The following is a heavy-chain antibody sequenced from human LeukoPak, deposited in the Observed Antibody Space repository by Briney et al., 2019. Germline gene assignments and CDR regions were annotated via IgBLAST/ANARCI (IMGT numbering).Heavy chain of an antibody. CDR3: ASRLADIVVVIAHAGDDAFDI. CDR1: GYTFTGYY. J-gene: IGHJ3*02. D-gene: IGHD2-21*01. V-gene: IGHV1-2*02. CDR2: INPNSGGT. Sequence: ASVKVSCKASGYTFTGYYMHWVRQAPGQGLEWMGWINPNSGGTNYAQKFQGRVTMTRDTSISTAYMELSRLRSDDTAVYYCASRLADIVVVIAHAGDDAFDIWGQGTMVTVSS.